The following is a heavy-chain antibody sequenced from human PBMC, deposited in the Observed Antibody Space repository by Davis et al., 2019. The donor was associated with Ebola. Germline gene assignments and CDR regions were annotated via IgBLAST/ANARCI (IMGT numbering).Heavy chain of an antibody. J-gene: IGHJ4*02. V-gene: IGHV1-2*02. CDR3: ARTVVRERSYYFGY. CDR2: INPNSGGT. CDR1: GYTFTGYY. Sequence: ASVKVSCKASGYTFTGYYMHWVRQAPGQGLEWMGWINPNSGGTNYAQKFQGRVTMTRDTSTSTVYMELSSLRSEDTAVYYCARTVVRERSYYFGYWGQGTLVTVSS. D-gene: IGHD2-2*01.